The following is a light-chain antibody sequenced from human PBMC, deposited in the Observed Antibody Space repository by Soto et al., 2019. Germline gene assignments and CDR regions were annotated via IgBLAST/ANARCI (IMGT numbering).Light chain of an antibody. Sequence: DIQMTQSPSTLSASIGDRVTITCRASQSLSIWLAWYQQEPGKAPKLLIYKASTLQSGVPSRFSGSGSGTEFTLTITSLQPDDFATYYCHQYNRFPRTFGQGTKVDIK. V-gene: IGKV1-5*03. CDR3: HQYNRFPRT. CDR2: KAS. J-gene: IGKJ1*01. CDR1: QSLSIW.